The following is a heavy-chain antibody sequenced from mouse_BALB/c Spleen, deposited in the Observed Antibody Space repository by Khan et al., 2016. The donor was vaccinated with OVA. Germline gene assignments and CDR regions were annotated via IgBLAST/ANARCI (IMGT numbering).Heavy chain of an antibody. CDR1: GYTFTDYV. Sequence: QVQLQLSGPELVKPGASVKMSCKASGYTFTDYVMNWVKQRNGQGLEWIGQIYPGSDSTYYNEKFKGKATLTADRSSSTAYMQLSNLTSEDSAVYFCARAGWDVFAYWGQGTLVTVSA. CDR2: IYPGSDST. V-gene: IGHV1-77*01. J-gene: IGHJ3*01. D-gene: IGHD4-1*01. CDR3: ARAGWDVFAY.